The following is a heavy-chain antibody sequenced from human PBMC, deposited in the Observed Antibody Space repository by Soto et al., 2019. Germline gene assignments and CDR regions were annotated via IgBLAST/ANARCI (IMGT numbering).Heavy chain of an antibody. CDR3: ARGRPLKDYDFWSGYYGAAGAFIDP. V-gene: IGHV1-8*01. CDR2: INPNSGNT. CDR1: GYTFTGYD. J-gene: IGHJ5*02. Sequence: QVQLVQSGAEVKEPGASVKVSCKAPGYTFTGYDINWVRQATGQGIEWMGWINPNSGNTGYAQKFQGRVTMTRNTSISTAYMELSSLRSDDTAVYYRARGRPLKDYDFWSGYYGAAGAFIDPWGQGTLVTVSS. D-gene: IGHD3-3*01.